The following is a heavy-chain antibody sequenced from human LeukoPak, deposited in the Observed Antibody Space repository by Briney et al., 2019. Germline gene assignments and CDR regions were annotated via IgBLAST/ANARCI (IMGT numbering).Heavy chain of an antibody. Sequence: GGSLRLSCAASGFTFSDYYMSWIRQTPGKGLEWVSYISTSGSTTYYADSVKGRFTLSRDNANNSLYLQMNSLRAEDTAVYYCARGEDIVVVPAAITCYAFDIWGQGTMVTVSS. D-gene: IGHD2-2*01. CDR1: GFTFSDYY. CDR3: ARGEDIVVVPAAITCYAFDI. CDR2: ISTSGSTT. V-gene: IGHV3-11*04. J-gene: IGHJ3*02.